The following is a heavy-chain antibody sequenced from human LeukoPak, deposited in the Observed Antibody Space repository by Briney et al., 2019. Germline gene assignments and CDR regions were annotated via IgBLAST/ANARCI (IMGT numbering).Heavy chain of an antibody. J-gene: IGHJ4*02. Sequence: SETLSLTSTVSGGSISGYYWSWIRQPPGKGLEWNGYIYYSGGTKYNPSLKSRVTISIDTSNNQFSLKLSSVTAADTAVYYCARGVESGSYVGGYYFDYWGQGALVTVSS. D-gene: IGHD1-26*01. CDR3: ARGVESGSYVGGYYFDY. CDR2: IYYSGGT. CDR1: GGSISGYY. V-gene: IGHV4-59*01.